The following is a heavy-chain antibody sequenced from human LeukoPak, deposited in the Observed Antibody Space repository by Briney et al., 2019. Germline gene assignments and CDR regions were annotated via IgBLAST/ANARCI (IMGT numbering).Heavy chain of an antibody. CDR2: ISAYNGNT. V-gene: IGHV1-18*01. D-gene: IGHD5-24*01. J-gene: IGHJ4*02. Sequence: EASVKVSCKASGYTFTSYGISWVRQAPGQGLEWMGWISAYNGNTNYAQKLQGRVTMTTDTSTSTAYMELRSLRSDDTAVYYCARALVKGVEMATILEEGDFDYWGQGTLVTVSS. CDR3: ARALVKGVEMATILEEGDFDY. CDR1: GYTFTSYG.